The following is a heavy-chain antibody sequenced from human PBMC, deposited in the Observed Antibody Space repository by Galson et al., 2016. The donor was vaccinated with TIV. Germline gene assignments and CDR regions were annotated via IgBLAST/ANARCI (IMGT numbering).Heavy chain of an antibody. J-gene: IGHJ4*02. CDR3: ARRQHKWGWEVPH. CDR2: IFPGDSDT. D-gene: IGHD2-15*01. V-gene: IGHV5-51*03. Sequence: QSGAEVKKPGESLKISCKASGYSFTSYWTGWVRQMPGKGLEWMGLIFPGDSDTTYSPFFQGQVTISVDKSINTAYLQWSSLKASDTAINYCARRQHKWGWEVPHWGQETLVAVSS. CDR1: GYSFTSYW.